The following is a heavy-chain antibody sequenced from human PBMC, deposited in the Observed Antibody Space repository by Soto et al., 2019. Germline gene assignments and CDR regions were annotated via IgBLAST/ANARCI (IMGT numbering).Heavy chain of an antibody. CDR2: MNPNSGNT. CDR3: ARERTGTTSMDV. D-gene: IGHD1-1*01. CDR1: GYTFTSYD. J-gene: IGHJ6*02. V-gene: IGHV1-8*01. Sequence: QVQLVQSGAEVKKPGASVKVSCKASGYTFTSYDINWVRQATGQGLEWMGWMNPNSGNTGYAQKFQGRVTMTRNTSISTAYMELSSLRSEDSVVYYCARERTGTTSMDVWGQGNTVTVSS.